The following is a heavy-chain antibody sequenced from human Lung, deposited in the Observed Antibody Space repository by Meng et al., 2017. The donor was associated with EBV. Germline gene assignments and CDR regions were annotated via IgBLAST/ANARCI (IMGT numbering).Heavy chain of an antibody. J-gene: IGHJ4*03. Sequence: QVQLVQSGXEVKKXXXAVKVSCKASGYTFSNYAMNWVRQAPGQRLEWVGWNNAGNGDTKYSQKFQGRVTITRDTSASTGYMELSSLRSEDTAVYYCARFSSGYFLGYWGHGTLVIVSS. V-gene: IGHV1-3*01. CDR3: ARFSSGYFLGY. D-gene: IGHD3-22*01. CDR2: NNAGNGDT. CDR1: GYTFSNYA.